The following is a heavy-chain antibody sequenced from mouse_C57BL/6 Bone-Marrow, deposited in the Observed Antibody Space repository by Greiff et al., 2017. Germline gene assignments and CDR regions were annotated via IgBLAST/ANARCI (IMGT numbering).Heavy chain of an antibody. CDR3: ARSYDYYAMDY. CDR2: INPNNGGT. J-gene: IGHJ4*01. V-gene: IGHV1-18*01. CDR1: GYTFTDYT. D-gene: IGHD6-5*01. Sequence: EVKLQESGPELVKPGASVKIPCKASGYTFTDYTMDWVKQSHGKSLEWIGDINPNNGGTIYNQKFKGKDTLTGDKYSSTAYMELSSLTSEDTAVFYCARSYDYYAMDYGGQGTSVTVSS.